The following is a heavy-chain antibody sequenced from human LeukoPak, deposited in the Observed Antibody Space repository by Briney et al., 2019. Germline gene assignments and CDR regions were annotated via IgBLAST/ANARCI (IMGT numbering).Heavy chain of an antibody. CDR1: GGSISSSY. Sequence: SSETLSLTCTVSGGSISSSYWSWIRQPPGKGLEWIGYIYYSGSTNYNPSLKSRVTMSVDTSKNQFSLNLSSVTAADTAVYYCARGPYGSRYDYWGQGTVVTVSS. CDR3: ARGPYGSRYDY. V-gene: IGHV4-59*01. J-gene: IGHJ4*02. CDR2: IYYSGST. D-gene: IGHD2-15*01.